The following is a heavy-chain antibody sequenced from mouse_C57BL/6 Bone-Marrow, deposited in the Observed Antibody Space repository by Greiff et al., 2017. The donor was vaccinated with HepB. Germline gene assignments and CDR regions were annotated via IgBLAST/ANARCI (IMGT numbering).Heavy chain of an antibody. CDR3: ARPLIYYYGSSPYYYAMDY. CDR2: INPSSGYT. Sequence: QVQLQQSGAELARPGASVKMSCKASGYTFTSYTMHWVKQRPGQGLEWIGYINPSSGYTKYNQKFKDKATLTADKSSSTAYMQLSSLTSEDSAVYYCARPLIYYYGSSPYYYAMDYWGQGTSVTVSS. V-gene: IGHV1-4*01. CDR1: GYTFTSYT. J-gene: IGHJ4*01. D-gene: IGHD1-1*01.